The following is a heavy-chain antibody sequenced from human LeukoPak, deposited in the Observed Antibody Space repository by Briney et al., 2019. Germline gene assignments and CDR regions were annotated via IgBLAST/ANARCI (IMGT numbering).Heavy chain of an antibody. Sequence: GGSLRLSCAGSGFPFSIYDMNWVRQAPGKGLEWVSGISPGGGPTYYADSVKGRFTISRDDSKNTLYLQMNNLRAEDTAVYYCAKDGAWLRFDDWGQGILVTVSS. J-gene: IGHJ4*02. V-gene: IGHV3-23*01. CDR2: ISPGGGPT. CDR3: AKDGAWLRFDD. D-gene: IGHD5-12*01. CDR1: GFPFSIYD.